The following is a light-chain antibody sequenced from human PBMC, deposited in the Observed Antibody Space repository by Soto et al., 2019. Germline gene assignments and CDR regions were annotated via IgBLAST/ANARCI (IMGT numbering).Light chain of an antibody. Sequence: EVVLTQSPGTLSLFPGERATLSCRASQSVSSSYLAWYQQKPGQAPRLLIYGASSRATGIPDRFSGSGFGTDFTLTISRLEPEDFAVYYCQQYGSSPVAFGQGTKVDIK. V-gene: IGKV3-20*01. CDR1: QSVSSSY. J-gene: IGKJ1*01. CDR2: GAS. CDR3: QQYGSSPVA.